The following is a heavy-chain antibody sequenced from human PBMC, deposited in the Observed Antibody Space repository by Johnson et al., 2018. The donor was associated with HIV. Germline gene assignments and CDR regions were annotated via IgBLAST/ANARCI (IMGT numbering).Heavy chain of an antibody. CDR1: GFTFSSNT. J-gene: IGHJ3*02. Sequence: VQLVESGGGVVQPGRSLRLSCAASGFTFSSNTMHCVRQAPGKGLEWVAVISYDGSNKYYADSVKGRFTISRDNSKNTLYLQMNSLRAEDTAVYYCARDWEGYAFDIWGQGTTVTVSS. V-gene: IGHV3-30-3*01. CDR2: ISYDGSNK. D-gene: IGHD1-26*01. CDR3: ARDWEGYAFDI.